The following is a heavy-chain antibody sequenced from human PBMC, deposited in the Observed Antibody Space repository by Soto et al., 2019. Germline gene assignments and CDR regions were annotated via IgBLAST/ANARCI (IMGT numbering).Heavy chain of an antibody. CDR3: ARETTTVTTYYYYYGMDV. CDR1: GGTFSSYA. J-gene: IGHJ6*02. CDR2: LIPIFGTA. V-gene: IGHV1-69*01. D-gene: IGHD4-17*01. Sequence: QVQLVQSGAEVKKPGSSVKVSCKASGGTFSSYAISWVRQAPGQGLEWMGGLIPIFGTANYAQKFQGRVTITADESTSTAYMELSSLRSEDTAVYYCARETTTVTTYYYYYGMDVWGQGTTVTVSS.